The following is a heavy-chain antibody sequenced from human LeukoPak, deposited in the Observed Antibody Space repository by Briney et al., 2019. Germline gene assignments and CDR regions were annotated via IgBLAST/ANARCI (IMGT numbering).Heavy chain of an antibody. CDR2: INHSGST. CDR3: ARELGYCSSTSCRQVYYYYYGMDV. CDR1: GGSISSSSYY. J-gene: IGHJ6*02. V-gene: IGHV4-39*07. D-gene: IGHD2-2*01. Sequence: SSETLSLTCTVSGGSISSSSYYWSWIRQPPGKGLEWIGEINHSGSTNYNPSLKSRVTISVDTSKNQFSLKLSSVTAADTAVYYCARELGYCSSTSCRQVYYYYYGMDVWGQGTTVTVSS.